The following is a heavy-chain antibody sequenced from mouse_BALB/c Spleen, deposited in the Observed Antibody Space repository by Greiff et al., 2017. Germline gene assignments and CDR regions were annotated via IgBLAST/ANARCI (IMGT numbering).Heavy chain of an antibody. J-gene: IGHJ4*01. Sequence: VKLEESGPGLVQPSQSLSITCTVSGFSLTSYGVHWVRQSPGKGLEWLGVIWSGGSTDYNAAFISRLSISKDNSKSQVFFKMNRLQANDTAIYYCARKDDLYAMDDWGQGTSVTVSS. CDR1: GFSLTSYG. CDR2: IWSGGST. CDR3: ARKDDLYAMDD. V-gene: IGHV2-2*02.